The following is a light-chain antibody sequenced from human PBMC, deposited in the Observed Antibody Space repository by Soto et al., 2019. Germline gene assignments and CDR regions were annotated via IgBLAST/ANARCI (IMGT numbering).Light chain of an antibody. J-gene: IGLJ2*01. CDR3: QSYDSSLSVVV. Sequence: SVLTQPPSVSGAPGQRVTISCTGSSSNIGAGYDVHWYQQLPGTAPKVLIYGNSNRPSGVPDRFSGSKSGTSSSLAITGLQAEDEADYYCQSYDSSLSVVVFGGGTKLTVL. V-gene: IGLV1-40*01. CDR1: SSNIGAGYD. CDR2: GNS.